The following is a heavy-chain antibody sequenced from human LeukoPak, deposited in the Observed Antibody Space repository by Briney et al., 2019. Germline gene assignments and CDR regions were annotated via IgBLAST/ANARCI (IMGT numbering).Heavy chain of an antibody. CDR1: GFTFGGYY. Sequence: GGSLRLSCAASGFTFGGYYMTWIRQAPGKGLEWVSYISSSGTGKYYPDSVKGRFTISRDNAKNSLYLQLNSLRAGDTAVYYCARALHDALDIWGQGTMVTVSS. CDR2: ISSSGTGK. CDR3: ARALHDALDI. J-gene: IGHJ3*02. V-gene: IGHV3-11*01.